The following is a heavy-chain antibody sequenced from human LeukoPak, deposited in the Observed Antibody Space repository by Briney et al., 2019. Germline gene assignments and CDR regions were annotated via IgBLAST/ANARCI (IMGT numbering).Heavy chain of an antibody. J-gene: IGHJ4*02. V-gene: IGHV4-39*01. CDR1: GGSISSSSYY. CDR2: MYYSGIT. CDR3: ASIVGATHFDY. Sequence: ASETLSLTCTVSGGSISSSSYYWGWVRQPPGKGLEWIGSMYYSGITYYNSSLRSRVTISVDTSKNQFSLNLSSVTAADTAVYYCASIVGATHFDYWGQGTLVTVSS. D-gene: IGHD1-26*01.